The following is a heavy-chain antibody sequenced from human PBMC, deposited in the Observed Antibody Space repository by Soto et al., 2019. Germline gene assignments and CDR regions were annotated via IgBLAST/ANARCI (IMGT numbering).Heavy chain of an antibody. CDR3: AGDPGRNWNFASEGDV. CDR1: GGTFSSYA. J-gene: IGHJ6*02. D-gene: IGHD1-7*01. Sequence: QVQLVQSGAEVKKPGSSVKVSCKASGGTFSSYAISWVRQAPGQGLEWMGGIIPIFGTANYAQKFQGRVTITADESMSTGDMELSSLRSVDTAVYYCAGDPGRNWNFASEGDVWGQGTTVTVSS. V-gene: IGHV1-69*01. CDR2: IIPIFGTA.